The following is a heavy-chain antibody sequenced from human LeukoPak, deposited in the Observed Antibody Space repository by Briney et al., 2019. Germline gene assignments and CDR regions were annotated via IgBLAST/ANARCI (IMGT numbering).Heavy chain of an antibody. D-gene: IGHD4-11*01. V-gene: IGHV1-24*01. Sequence: ASVKVSCKVSGYTLTGLSMHWVRQAPGKGLEWMGGFDPEDGETIYAQKFQGRVTMTEDTSTDTAYMELSSLRSEDTAVYYCATTTVTTPEYYFDYWGQGTLVTVSS. J-gene: IGHJ4*02. CDR2: FDPEDGET. CDR3: ATTTVTTPEYYFDY. CDR1: GYTLTGLS.